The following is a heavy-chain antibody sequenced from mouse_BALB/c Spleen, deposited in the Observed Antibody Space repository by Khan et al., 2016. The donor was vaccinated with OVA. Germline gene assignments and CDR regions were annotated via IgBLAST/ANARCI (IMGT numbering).Heavy chain of an antibody. Sequence: EVQLQESGPGLVKPSQSLALTCTVSGSSIPSDYAWNWIRQFPGSKLEWMGYIRNSGNTSYNPSLKSRITITRDTSKNPFFLQLNSVTTEDTATYYCARDGNWYFDVWGAGTTVTVSS. CDR2: IRNSGNT. J-gene: IGHJ1*01. D-gene: IGHD2-1*01. V-gene: IGHV3-2*02. CDR1: GSSIPSDYA. CDR3: ARDGNWYFDV.